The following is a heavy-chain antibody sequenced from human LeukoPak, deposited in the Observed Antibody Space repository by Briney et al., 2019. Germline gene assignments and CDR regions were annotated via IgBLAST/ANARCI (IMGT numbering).Heavy chain of an antibody. V-gene: IGHV4-30-4*01. CDR1: GGSISSGDYY. CDR2: INHSGST. CDR3: ARGPYCSSTSCYQDY. J-gene: IGHJ4*02. D-gene: IGHD2-2*01. Sequence: SETLSLTCTVSGGSISSGDYYWSWIRQPPGKGLEWIGEINHSGSTNYNPSLKSRVTISVDTSKNQFSLKLSSVTAADTAVYYCARGPYCSSTSCYQDYWGQGTLVTVSS.